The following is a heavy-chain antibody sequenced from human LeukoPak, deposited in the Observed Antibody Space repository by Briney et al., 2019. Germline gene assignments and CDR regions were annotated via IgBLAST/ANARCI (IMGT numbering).Heavy chain of an antibody. Sequence: ASVKVSCKASGYTFTSYAVNGVRQAPGQGLEWMGWINTNTGNPTYAQGFTGRFVYSLDTSVRTAYLQMSSVKAEDAAVFYCARQQWLASPLDDWGEGSLVTVSS. CDR3: ARQQWLASPLDD. J-gene: IGHJ4*02. CDR1: GYTFTSYA. V-gene: IGHV7-4-1*02. D-gene: IGHD6-19*01. CDR2: INTNTGNP.